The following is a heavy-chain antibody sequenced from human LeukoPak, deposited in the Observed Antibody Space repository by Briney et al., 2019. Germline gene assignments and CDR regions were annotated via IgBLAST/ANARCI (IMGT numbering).Heavy chain of an antibody. V-gene: IGHV3-66*01. CDR3: ARDRKYIYYGMEV. CDR1: GFSVSDIY. CDR2: IYSGDRT. Sequence: PGGSLRLSCVASGFSVSDIYMNWVRQAPGKGLEWLSVIYSGDRTYYADSVKDRFTISRDISKNTVYLQMNNLRAEDTAVYYCARDRKYIYYGMEVWGQGTTVTVSS. J-gene: IGHJ6*02. D-gene: IGHD3-10*01.